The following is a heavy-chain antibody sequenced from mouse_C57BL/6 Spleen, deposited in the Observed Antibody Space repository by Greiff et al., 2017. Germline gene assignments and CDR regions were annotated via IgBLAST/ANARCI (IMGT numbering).Heavy chain of an antibody. V-gene: IGHV1-50*01. D-gene: IGHD1-1*01. CDR1: GYTFTSYW. CDR3: ARRVITTVVAFDY. J-gene: IGHJ2*01. Sequence: QVQLQQPGAELVKPGASVKLSCKASGYTFTSYWMQWVKQRPGQGLEWIGEIDPSDSYTNYNQKFKGKATLTVDTSSSTTYVQLSSLPSKNSAVYYFARRVITTVVAFDYWGQGTTLTVSS. CDR2: IDPSDSYT.